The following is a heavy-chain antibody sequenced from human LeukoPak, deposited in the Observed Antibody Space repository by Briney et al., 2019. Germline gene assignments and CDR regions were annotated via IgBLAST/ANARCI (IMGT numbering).Heavy chain of an antibody. Sequence: SETLSLTCTVSGGSISSYYWSWIRLPAGKGLEWIGRIYSSGGTNYHPSLQSRVSMSVDTSKNQFSLQLSSVTAADTAVYYCARGSSGSLPFDYWGQGTLVTVSS. V-gene: IGHV4-4*07. CDR1: GGSISSYY. CDR2: IYSSGGT. D-gene: IGHD3-22*01. J-gene: IGHJ4*02. CDR3: ARGSSGSLPFDY.